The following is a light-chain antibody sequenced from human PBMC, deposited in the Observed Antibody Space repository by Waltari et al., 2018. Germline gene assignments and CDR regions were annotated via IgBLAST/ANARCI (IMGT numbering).Light chain of an antibody. CDR2: DAS. Sequence: ETVMAQSTATLAVSPGERATLSCRASQSVNSNLAWFQHKPGQAPRLLIYDASTRATDIPARFSGSGSGTEFTLTIGSLQTEDFAVYYCQQYNNWPRTFGQGTKLEI. CDR3: QQYNNWPRT. V-gene: IGKV3-15*01. CDR1: QSVNSN. J-gene: IGKJ2*01.